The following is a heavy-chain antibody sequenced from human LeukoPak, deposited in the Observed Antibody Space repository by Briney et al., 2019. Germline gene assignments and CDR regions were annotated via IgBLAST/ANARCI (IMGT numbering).Heavy chain of an antibody. CDR2: ISSSGSTI. J-gene: IGHJ6*02. Sequence: GGSLRLSCAASGFTFTDYYMSWIRQAPGKGLEWVSYISSSGSTIYYADSVKGRFTISRDNAKNSLYLQMNSLRAEDTAVYYCARYTVTTLLDYGMDVWGQGTTVTVSS. D-gene: IGHD4-17*01. V-gene: IGHV3-11*01. CDR3: ARYTVTTLLDYGMDV. CDR1: GFTFTDYY.